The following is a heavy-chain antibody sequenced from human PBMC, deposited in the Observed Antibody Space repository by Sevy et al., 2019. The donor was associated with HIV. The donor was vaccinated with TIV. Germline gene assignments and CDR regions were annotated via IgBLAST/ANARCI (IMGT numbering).Heavy chain of an antibody. D-gene: IGHD1-26*01. V-gene: IGHV3-30*04. CDR1: VFTFSSYV. Sequence: GSLRLSCAASVFTFSSYVMHWVRQAPGKGLEWVALIWDDGSDKYYADSVKGRFTISRDNSENMLYLQMNSLRPEDTAVYYCARDLVGATSDWGQGTLVTVSS. CDR3: ARDLVGATSD. CDR2: IWDDGSDK. J-gene: IGHJ4*02.